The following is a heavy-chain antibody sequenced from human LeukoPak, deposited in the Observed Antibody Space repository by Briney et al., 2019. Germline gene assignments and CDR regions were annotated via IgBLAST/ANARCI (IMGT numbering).Heavy chain of an antibody. V-gene: IGHV4-61*08. J-gene: IGHJ2*01. D-gene: IGHD5-12*01. CDR2: IYYSGST. Sequence: SETLSLTCTVSGGSVSGDGYYWSWIRQSPGKGLESIGYIYYSGSTNYNPSLKSRVTISVDTSKNQFSLKLSSVTAADTAVYYCARGGSYFDLWGRGTLVTVSS. CDR1: GGSVSGDGYY. CDR3: ARGGSYFDL.